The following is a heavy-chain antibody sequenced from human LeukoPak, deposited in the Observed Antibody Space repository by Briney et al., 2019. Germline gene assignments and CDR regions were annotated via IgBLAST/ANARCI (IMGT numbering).Heavy chain of an antibody. CDR2: IKTDGGNT. CDR1: GFTFSSYW. J-gene: IGHJ6*04. V-gene: IGHV3-74*01. D-gene: IGHD3-10*02. CDR3: AELGITMIGGV. Sequence: GGSLRLSCAASGFTFSSYWMHWVRQAPGKGLVWVSRIKTDGGNTNYADSVKGRFTISRDNAKNTLYLQMSSLRAEDTAVYYCAELGITMIGGVWGKGTTVTISS.